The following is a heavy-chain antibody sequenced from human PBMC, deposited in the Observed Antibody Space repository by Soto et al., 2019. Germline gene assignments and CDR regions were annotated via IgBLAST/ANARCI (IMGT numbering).Heavy chain of an antibody. Sequence: GASVKVSCKASGYTFTSCGIGWVRQAPGQGLEWMGLINTYNGYTNYPQNFQGRVTMTTDTSTGTVYMELRSLTSDDTAVYYCARYGDYVVYWGQGTLVTVSS. D-gene: IGHD4-17*01. J-gene: IGHJ4*02. CDR2: INTYNGYT. CDR1: GYTFTSCG. CDR3: ARYGDYVVY. V-gene: IGHV1-18*01.